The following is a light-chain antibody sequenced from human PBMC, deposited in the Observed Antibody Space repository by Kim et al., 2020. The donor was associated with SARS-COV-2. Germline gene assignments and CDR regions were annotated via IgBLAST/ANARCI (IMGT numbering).Light chain of an antibody. CDR1: QSVSSN. Sequence: EIVMTQSPATLSVSPGERATLSCRASQSVSSNLAWYQQKPGQAPRILIYGASTRATGIPARCSGSGSGTEFTITISSLQSEDFAVYYCQQYNNWPTFGQGTKVDIK. CDR2: GAS. CDR3: QQYNNWPT. J-gene: IGKJ1*01. V-gene: IGKV3-15*01.